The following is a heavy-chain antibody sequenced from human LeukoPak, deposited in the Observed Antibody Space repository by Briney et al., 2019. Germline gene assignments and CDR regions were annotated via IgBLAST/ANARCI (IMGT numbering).Heavy chain of an antibody. D-gene: IGHD3-10*01. J-gene: IGHJ4*02. V-gene: IGHV4-34*01. CDR2: INHSGST. Sequence: PSETLSLTCAVYGGSFSGYYWSWIRQPPGKGLEWIGEINHSGSTDYNPSLKSRVTISVDTSKNQFSLKLSSVTAADTAVYYCARSSVLLWFGGSFDYWGQGTLVTVSS. CDR3: ARSSVLLWFGGSFDY. CDR1: GGSFSGYY.